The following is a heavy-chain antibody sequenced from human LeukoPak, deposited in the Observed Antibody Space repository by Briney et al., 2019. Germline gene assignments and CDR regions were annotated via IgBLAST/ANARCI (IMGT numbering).Heavy chain of an antibody. CDR2: IYYSGST. Sequence: SETLSLTCTVSGGSISSYYWSWIRQPPGEGLEWIGYIYYSGSTNYNPSLKSRVTISVDTSKNQFSLKLSSVTAADTAVYYCARGPLDSGSYGNDYWGQGTLVTVSS. J-gene: IGHJ4*02. CDR3: ARGPLDSGSYGNDY. CDR1: GGSISSYY. V-gene: IGHV4-59*01. D-gene: IGHD1-26*01.